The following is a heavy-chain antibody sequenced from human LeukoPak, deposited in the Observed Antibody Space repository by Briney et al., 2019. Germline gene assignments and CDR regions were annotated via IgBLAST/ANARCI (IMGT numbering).Heavy chain of an antibody. CDR1: GVTFSSYA. D-gene: IGHD2-2*01. V-gene: IGHV3-30*04. CDR3: ARVMGRYCSTTSCYVDY. Sequence: PGRSLRLSCAASGVTFSSYAMHWVRQAPGKGLEGVAVISYDGSNKYYADSVKGRFTISRDNSKKTMYMQMNRQRAEDTAVYYCARVMGRYCSTTSCYVDYWGQGTLVTVSS. J-gene: IGHJ4*02. CDR2: ISYDGSNK.